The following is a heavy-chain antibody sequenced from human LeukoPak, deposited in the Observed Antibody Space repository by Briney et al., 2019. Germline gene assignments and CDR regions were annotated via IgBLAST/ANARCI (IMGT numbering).Heavy chain of an antibody. V-gene: IGHV3-53*01. CDR1: GFTVSSNY. Sequence: PGGSLRLSCAASGFTVSSNYMSWVRQAPGKGLEWVSVIYSGGSTYYADSVKGRFTISRDNSKNTLYLQMNSLRAEDTAVYYCARAVGHGSGSPRMDVWGNGTTVTVSS. D-gene: IGHD3-10*01. CDR3: ARAVGHGSGSPRMDV. CDR2: IYSGGST. J-gene: IGHJ6*04.